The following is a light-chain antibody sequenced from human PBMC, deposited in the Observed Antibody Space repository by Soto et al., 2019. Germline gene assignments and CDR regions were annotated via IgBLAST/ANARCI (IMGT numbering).Light chain of an antibody. V-gene: IGKV1-5*01. Sequence: DIQMTQSPSTLSASIGHRVTITCRASQSIRSWLAWYQQKPGRAPKLLIYDASSLESGVPSRFSGSGSGTEFTLTISSLQPDDFAIYYCQQYNSYWTFGQGTKVEIK. CDR3: QQYNSYWT. J-gene: IGKJ1*01. CDR2: DAS. CDR1: QSIRSW.